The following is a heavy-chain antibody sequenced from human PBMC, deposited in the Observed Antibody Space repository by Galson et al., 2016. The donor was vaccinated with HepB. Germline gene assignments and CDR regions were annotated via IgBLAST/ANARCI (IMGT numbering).Heavy chain of an antibody. J-gene: IGHJ3*01. CDR3: ARDSGYCSGGSCYGDAFDV. Sequence: SLRLSCAASGFTFDVYAMHWVRQAPGKGLEYVSGITWNSGTIAYADSVKGRFTISRDNAKKYLYLQMSGLRPEDTAVYYCARDSGYCSGGSCYGDAFDVWGQGAMVTVSS. CDR2: ITWNSGTI. CDR1: GFTFDVYA. V-gene: IGHV3-9*01. D-gene: IGHD2-15*01.